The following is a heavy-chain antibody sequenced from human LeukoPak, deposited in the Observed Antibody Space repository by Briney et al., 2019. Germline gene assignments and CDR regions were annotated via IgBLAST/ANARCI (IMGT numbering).Heavy chain of an antibody. CDR2: IIPIFGTA. CDR1: GGTFSSYA. Sequence: SVKVSCKASGGTFSSYAISWVRQAPGQGLEWMGGIIPIFGTANYAQKFQGRVTITTDESTSTAYMELSSLRSEDTAVYYCASVPWSRIADPPIYYMDVWGKGTTVTASS. J-gene: IGHJ6*03. V-gene: IGHV1-69*05. CDR3: ASVPWSRIADPPIYYMDV. D-gene: IGHD6-13*01.